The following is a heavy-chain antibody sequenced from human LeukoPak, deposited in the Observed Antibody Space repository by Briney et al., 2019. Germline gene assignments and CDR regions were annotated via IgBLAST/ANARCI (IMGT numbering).Heavy chain of an antibody. J-gene: IGHJ3*01. D-gene: IGHD3-22*01. V-gene: IGHV3-23*01. CDR3: AKNHDSNGYHTDDAFDV. Sequence: PGGSLRHTCAASGFTFSTYAMNWVRQAPRKGLEWVSVISVSGSSTYYADSVKGRFTISRDSSKSTLFLQMNSLRAEDTAIYYCAKNHDSNGYHTDDAFDVWGQGTMVTVSS. CDR1: GFTFSTYA. CDR2: ISVSGSST.